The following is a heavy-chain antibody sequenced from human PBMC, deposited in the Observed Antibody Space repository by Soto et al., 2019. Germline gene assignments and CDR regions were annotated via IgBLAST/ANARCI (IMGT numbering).Heavy chain of an antibody. Sequence: SETLSLTCTVSGDSISSGDNSWSWIRQPPGQGLEWIGYIFRSGSSFSNPSLRSRVTLSVDTSKNQFSLSLSTVTAADTALYYCARGLGYCSTTTCSEDWFDPWGPGTLVTVSS. CDR1: GDSISSGDNS. CDR2: IFRSGSS. V-gene: IGHV4-30-2*01. D-gene: IGHD2-2*01. CDR3: ARGLGYCSTTTCSEDWFDP. J-gene: IGHJ5*02.